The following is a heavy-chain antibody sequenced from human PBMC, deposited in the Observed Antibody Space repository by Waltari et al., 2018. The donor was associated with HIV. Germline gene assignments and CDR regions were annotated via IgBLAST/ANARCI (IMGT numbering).Heavy chain of an antibody. Sequence: EVQLVESGGGLVQPVGSLRLSCSASGFTFSNYPIHWVRQAPGKGQEYVSAITSHGKNTYYVDSVKGRFTISRDNSKNMLYLQMRSLRAEDTALYYCVKDSGYNSSGGAFDIWGQGTMVIVSS. D-gene: IGHD3-22*01. V-gene: IGHV3-64D*06. CDR3: VKDSGYNSSGGAFDI. J-gene: IGHJ3*02. CDR2: ITSHGKNT. CDR1: GFTFSNYP.